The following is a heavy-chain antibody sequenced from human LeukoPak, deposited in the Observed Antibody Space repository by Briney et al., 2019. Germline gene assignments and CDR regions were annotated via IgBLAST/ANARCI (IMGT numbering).Heavy chain of an antibody. CDR1: GFSFSSNG. J-gene: IGHJ4*02. CDR3: GRMGGSHFDY. Sequence: PGGSLRLSCAASGFSFSSNGMHWVRQAPGKGLEWVALIWYDGSNKYYADSVKGRFTVSRDNSKNTLYLQMNSLRAEDTAVYYCGRMGGSHFDYWGQGTQVTVSS. D-gene: IGHD1-26*01. V-gene: IGHV3-33*01. CDR2: IWYDGSNK.